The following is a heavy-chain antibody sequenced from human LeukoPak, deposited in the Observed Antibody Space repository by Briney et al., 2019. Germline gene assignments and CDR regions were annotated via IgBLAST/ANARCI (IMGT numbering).Heavy chain of an antibody. J-gene: IGHJ4*02. D-gene: IGHD6-6*01. Sequence: SETLSLTCTVSGGSINSYYWSWIRQPAGKGLEWIRRVYISGSTDYNPSLESRLTMSLDTSKNQFSLRLSSVTAADTAVYYCARDIIGGSSYWGQGTLVTVSS. CDR2: VYISGST. CDR3: ARDIIGGSSY. V-gene: IGHV4-4*07. CDR1: GGSINSYY.